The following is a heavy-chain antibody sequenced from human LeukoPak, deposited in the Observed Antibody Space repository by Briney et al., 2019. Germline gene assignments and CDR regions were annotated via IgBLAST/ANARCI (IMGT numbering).Heavy chain of an antibody. CDR2: IIPILGIA. D-gene: IGHD2-2*01. J-gene: IGHJ6*02. Sequence: SVKVSCKASGYTFTSYGISWVRQAPGQGLEWMGRIIPILGIANYAQKFQGRVTITADKSTSTAYMELSSLRSEDTAVYYCARESQDIVVVPAPYGMDVWGQGTTVTVSS. V-gene: IGHV1-69*04. CDR1: GYTFTSYG. CDR3: ARESQDIVVVPAPYGMDV.